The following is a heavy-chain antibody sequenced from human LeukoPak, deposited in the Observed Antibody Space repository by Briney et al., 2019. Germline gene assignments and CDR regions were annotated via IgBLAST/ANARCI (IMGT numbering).Heavy chain of an antibody. D-gene: IGHD4-17*01. CDR1: GGSISGSY. V-gene: IGHV4-59*01. CDR2: MCNSGST. CDR3: ARGIESYGDYGY. J-gene: IGHJ4*02. Sequence: SETLSLTCTVSGGSISGSYLSWIRQPPGKGLEWIAYMCNSGSTNYNPSLKSRVTISIDTSKNQFSLKLSSLTAADTAIYYCARGIESYGDYGYWGQGILVTVSS.